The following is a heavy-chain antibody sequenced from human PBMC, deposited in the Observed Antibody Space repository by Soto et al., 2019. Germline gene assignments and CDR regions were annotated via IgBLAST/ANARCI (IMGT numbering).Heavy chain of an antibody. V-gene: IGHV1-69*05. CDR2: IIPIFGTA. D-gene: IGHD4-17*01. J-gene: IGHJ4*02. Sequence: SVKVSCKASGGTFSSYAISWVRQAPGQGLEWMGGIIPIFGTANYAQKFQGRVTITTDESTSTAYMELSSLRSEDTAVYYCARESGYGDSNYLLDYWGQGTLVTVSS. CDR1: GGTFSSYA. CDR3: ARESGYGDSNYLLDY.